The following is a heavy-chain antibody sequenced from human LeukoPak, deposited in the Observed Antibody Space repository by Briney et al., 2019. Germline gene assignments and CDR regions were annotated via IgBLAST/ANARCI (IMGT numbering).Heavy chain of an antibody. D-gene: IGHD6-19*01. V-gene: IGHV4-34*01. Sequence: PSETLSLTCAVYGGSFSGYYWSWIRQPPGKGLEWIGEINHSGGTNYNPSLKSRVTISADTSKNQISLKLSSVTAADTAVYYCARGTFAGYSSGGWFDPWGQGTLVTVSS. CDR3: ARGTFAGYSSGGWFDP. CDR1: GGSFSGYY. CDR2: INHSGGT. J-gene: IGHJ5*02.